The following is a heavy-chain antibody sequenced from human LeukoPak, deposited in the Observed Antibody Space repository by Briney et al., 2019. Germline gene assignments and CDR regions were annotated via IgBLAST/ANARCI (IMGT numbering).Heavy chain of an antibody. CDR2: INSDGSST. V-gene: IGHV3-74*01. CDR3: ARYDVSTVTTPWY. CDR1: GFTFSSYW. D-gene: IGHD4-17*01. Sequence: GGSLRLSCAASGFTFSSYWMHWVRQAPGKGLVWVSRINSDGSSTSYADSVKGRFTISRDNSKNTLYLQMNSLRAEDTAVYYCARYDVSTVTTPWYWGQGTLVTVSS. J-gene: IGHJ4*02.